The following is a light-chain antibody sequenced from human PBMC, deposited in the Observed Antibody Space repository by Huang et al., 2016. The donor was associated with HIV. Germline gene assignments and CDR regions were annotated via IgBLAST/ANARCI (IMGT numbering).Light chain of an antibody. CDR2: DAS. J-gene: IGKJ1*01. CDR3: QQYSDWPRGT. Sequence: EIVMTQSPDTLSVSPGERVSLSCRASQTVSSSLAWYQQKPGQSPRLVFYDASTRAHGIPPRFRASGSGTEFSLTITSLQSEDVGFYYCQQYSDWPRGTFGQGTRVEIK. CDR1: QTVSSS. V-gene: IGKV3-15*01.